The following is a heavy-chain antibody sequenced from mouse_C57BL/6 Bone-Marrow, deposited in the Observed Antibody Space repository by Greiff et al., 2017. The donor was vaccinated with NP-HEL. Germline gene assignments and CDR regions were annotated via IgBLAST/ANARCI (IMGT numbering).Heavy chain of an antibody. CDR2: ISDGGSYT. CDR3: ARGGYYYGSSPYWYFDV. Sequence: EVKLVESGGGLVKPGGSLKLSCAASGFTFSSYAMSWVRQTPEKRLEWVATISDGGSYTYYPDNVKGRFTISRDTAKNNLYLQMSHLKSEDTAMYYCARGGYYYGSSPYWYFDVWGTGTTVTVSS. CDR1: GFTFSSYA. J-gene: IGHJ1*03. V-gene: IGHV5-4*03. D-gene: IGHD1-1*01.